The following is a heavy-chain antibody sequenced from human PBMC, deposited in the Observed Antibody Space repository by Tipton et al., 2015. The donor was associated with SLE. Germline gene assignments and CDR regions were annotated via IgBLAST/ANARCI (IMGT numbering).Heavy chain of an antibody. D-gene: IGHD1-1*01. V-gene: IGHV3-23*03. CDR3: AKDHWSDY. Sequence: GSLRLSCAASGFTFSSHAMSWVRQAPGKGLEWVSVIYSGGSSTYYADSVKGRFTISRDNSKNTLYLQMNSLRAEETTVYYCAKDHWSDYWGQGSLVPVSS. CDR1: GFTFSSHA. J-gene: IGHJ4*02. CDR2: IYSGGSST.